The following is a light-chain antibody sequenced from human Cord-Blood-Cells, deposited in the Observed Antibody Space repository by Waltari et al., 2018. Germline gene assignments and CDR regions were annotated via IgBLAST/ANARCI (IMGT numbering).Light chain of an antibody. CDR2: DVS. V-gene: IGLV2-14*03. J-gene: IGLJ1*01. CDR3: SSYTSSSTLG. Sequence: QSALTQPASVSGSPGQSITISCTGTSSDVGGYNYVSWYQQHPGKAPKLMIYDVSNRHSGVSKRYSGSKSGITTSLTISGLQAEDEADYYCSSYTSSSTLGFGTGTNVTVL. CDR1: SSDVGGYNY.